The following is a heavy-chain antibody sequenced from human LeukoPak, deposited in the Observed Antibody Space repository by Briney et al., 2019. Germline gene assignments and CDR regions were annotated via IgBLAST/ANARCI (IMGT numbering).Heavy chain of an antibody. CDR2: ITYGGYYK. J-gene: IGHJ6*02. Sequence: GRSLRLSCAASGFTFSSYGMHWVRQAPGKGLEWVALITYGGYYKYYADSVKGRFTISRDNSKNMYLQMNSLRAEDTAVYYCAKDLISMVRGSPMDVWGQGTTVTVSS. CDR3: AKDLISMVRGSPMDV. D-gene: IGHD3-10*01. V-gene: IGHV3-30*18. CDR1: GFTFSSYG.